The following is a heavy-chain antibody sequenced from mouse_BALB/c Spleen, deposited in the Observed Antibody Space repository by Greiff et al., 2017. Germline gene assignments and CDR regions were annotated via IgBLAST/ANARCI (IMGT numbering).Heavy chain of an antibody. V-gene: IGHV5-12-1*01. CDR1: GFAFSSYD. CDR2: ISSGSSTI. Sequence: EVQGVESGGGLVKPGGSLKLSCAASGFAFSSYDMSWVRQTPEKRLEWVAYISSGSSTIYYADTVKGRFTISRDNPKNTLFLQMTSLRSEDTAMYYCARYDYDVGAMDYWGQGTSVTVSS. CDR3: ARYDYDVGAMDY. J-gene: IGHJ4*01. D-gene: IGHD2-4*01.